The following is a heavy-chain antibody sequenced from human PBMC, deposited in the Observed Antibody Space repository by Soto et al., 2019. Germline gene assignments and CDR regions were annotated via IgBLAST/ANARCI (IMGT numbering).Heavy chain of an antibody. Sequence: QVQLVQSGAEVKKPGSSVKVSCKASGGTSSSYAISWVRQAPGQALEWMGVIIPIFATTNYAQKFQGRVTITADKSTSTAYMELSSLRSEDTAVYYCAREGWYGTQRYYFDYWGRGTLVTVSS. CDR2: IIPIFATT. CDR3: AREGWYGTQRYYFDY. V-gene: IGHV1-69*06. D-gene: IGHD2-15*01. J-gene: IGHJ4*02. CDR1: GGTSSSYA.